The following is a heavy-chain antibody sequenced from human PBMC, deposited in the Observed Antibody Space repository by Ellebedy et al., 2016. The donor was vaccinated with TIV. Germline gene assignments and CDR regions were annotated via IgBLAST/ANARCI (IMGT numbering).Heavy chain of an antibody. Sequence: GSLRLXCGVFGGSFSDNYWSWIRQPPGKGLECIGEIDHSGTTNYNPSLESRVTISLDTSKNQFSLKLNSVTAADTAVYYCAKLRQSPVVAAANYYFDYWGQGILVTVSS. D-gene: IGHD2-15*01. CDR2: IDHSGTT. CDR3: AKLRQSPVVAAANYYFDY. J-gene: IGHJ4*02. CDR1: GGSFSDNY. V-gene: IGHV4-34*01.